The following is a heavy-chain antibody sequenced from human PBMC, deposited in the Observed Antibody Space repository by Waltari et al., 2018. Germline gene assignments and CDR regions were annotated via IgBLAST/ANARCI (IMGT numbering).Heavy chain of an antibody. V-gene: IGHV3-53*01. D-gene: IGHD2-15*01. J-gene: IGHJ4*02. CDR3: ARGGGYCSGGSCHTFDY. CDR1: GFTVSSNY. Sequence: EVQLVESGGGLIQPGGSLRLSCAASGFTVSSNYMNWVRQAPGKGLEWVAVLFSGGSTYYVDSVKGRFTISRDNSKNTLYFQMNSLRAEDTAVYYCARGGGYCSGGSCHTFDYWGQGTLVTVSS. CDR2: LFSGGST.